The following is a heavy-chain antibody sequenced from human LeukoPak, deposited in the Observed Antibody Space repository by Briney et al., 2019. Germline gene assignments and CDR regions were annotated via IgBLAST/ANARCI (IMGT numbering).Heavy chain of an antibody. V-gene: IGHV3-30-3*01. J-gene: IGHJ4*02. CDR3: ARDYAELRYFVMSSLLDF. Sequence: GGSLRLSCAASGFTFSSYAMHWVRQAPGKGLEWVAVTSYDGSNKYYADSVKGRFTISRDNSKNTLYLQMNSLRAEDTAVYYCARDYAELRYFVMSSLLDFWGQGTLVTVSS. CDR1: GFTFSSYA. CDR2: TSYDGSNK. D-gene: IGHD3-9*01.